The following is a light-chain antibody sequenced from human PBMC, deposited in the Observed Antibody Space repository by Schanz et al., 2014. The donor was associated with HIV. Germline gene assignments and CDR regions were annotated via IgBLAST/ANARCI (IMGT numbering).Light chain of an antibody. CDR3: QQSDYFPLT. V-gene: IGKV1-5*03. Sequence: DIQMTQSPSTLSASVGDRVTITCRASQSISSWLAWYQQKPGKAPKLLIYKASSLESGVPSRFSGSGSGRDFTLTINSLQPEDFGTYYCQQSDYFPLTFGGGTKVEIK. CDR2: KAS. CDR1: QSISSW. J-gene: IGKJ4*01.